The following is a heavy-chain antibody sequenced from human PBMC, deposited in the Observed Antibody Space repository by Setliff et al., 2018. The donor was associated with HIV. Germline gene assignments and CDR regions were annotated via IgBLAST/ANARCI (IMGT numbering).Heavy chain of an antibody. Sequence: PSETLSLTCTVSGGSISSGGYYWSWIRQHPEKGLEWIGYIYYSGSAYYNPSLKSRVTISLDTSKNQFSLKLTSMTAADTAVYYSAREWRGRYYYYMDVWGKGTTVTVSS. CDR1: GGSISSGGYY. J-gene: IGHJ6*03. V-gene: IGHV4-31*03. CDR3: AREWRGRYYYYMDV. CDR2: IYYSGSA. D-gene: IGHD3-10*01.